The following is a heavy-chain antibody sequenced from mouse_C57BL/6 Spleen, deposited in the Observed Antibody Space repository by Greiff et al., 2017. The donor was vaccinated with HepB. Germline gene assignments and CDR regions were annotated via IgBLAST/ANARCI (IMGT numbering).Heavy chain of an antibody. CDR2: IWSGGST. Sequence: VMLVESGPGLVQPSQSLSITCTVSGFSLTSYGVHWVRQSPGKGLEWLGVIWSGGSTDYNAAFISRLSISKDNSKSQVFFKMNSLQADDTAIYYCARNGGYDPFAYWGQGTLVTVSA. D-gene: IGHD2-3*01. CDR3: ARNGGYDPFAY. CDR1: GFSLTSYG. V-gene: IGHV2-2*01. J-gene: IGHJ3*01.